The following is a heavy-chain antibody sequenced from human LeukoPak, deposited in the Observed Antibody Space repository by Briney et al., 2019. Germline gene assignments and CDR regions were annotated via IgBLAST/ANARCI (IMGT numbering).Heavy chain of an antibody. CDR3: ARESTEELPGY. J-gene: IGHJ4*02. Sequence: GGSLRLSCAASGFIFSNYGMHWVRQAPGEGLEWVAVIWFEGSNRYYVDSVKGRFTICRDNSKNTLYLQMSNLRAEDTAVYYCARESTEELPGYWGQGTLVTVSS. D-gene: IGHD1-7*01. CDR1: GFIFSNYG. CDR2: IWFEGSNR. V-gene: IGHV3-33*01.